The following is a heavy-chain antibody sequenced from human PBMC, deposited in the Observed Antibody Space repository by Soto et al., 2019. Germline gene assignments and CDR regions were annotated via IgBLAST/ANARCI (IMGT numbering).Heavy chain of an antibody. D-gene: IGHD2-2*02. CDR2: ISAYNGNT. CDR1: GYTFTSYG. V-gene: IGHV1-18*01. J-gene: IGHJ5*02. Sequence: QVQLVQSGAEVKKPGASVKVSCKASGYTFTSYGISWVRQAPGQGLEWMGWISAYNGNTNYAQKLQGRVTMTTDTSTSTAYMELRRLRSDDTAVYYCARDLVPAAIGGGNWFDPWGQGTLVTVSS. CDR3: ARDLVPAAIGGGNWFDP.